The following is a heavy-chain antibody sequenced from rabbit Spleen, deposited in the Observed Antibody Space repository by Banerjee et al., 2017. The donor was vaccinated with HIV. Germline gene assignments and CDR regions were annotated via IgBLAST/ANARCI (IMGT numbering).Heavy chain of an antibody. CDR2: IYIANGNT. CDR1: GFSFSGDYD. CDR3: ARSDADNGWAYNL. V-gene: IGHV1S40*01. D-gene: IGHD4-1*01. J-gene: IGHJ4*01. Sequence: QQLVESGGGLVKPGASLTLTCKASGFSFSGDYDMCWARQAPGKGLEWIGCIYIANGNTYYASWAKGRFTISKTSSTTVTLQMTSLTAADTATYFCARSDADNGWAYNLWGPGTLVTVS.